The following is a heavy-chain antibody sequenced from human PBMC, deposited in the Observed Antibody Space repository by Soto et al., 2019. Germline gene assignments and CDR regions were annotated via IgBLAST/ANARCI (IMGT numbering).Heavy chain of an antibody. CDR2: ITSDTNTI. D-gene: IGHD6-19*01. J-gene: IGHJ4*02. V-gene: IGHV3-48*02. CDR1: GFPFSIYS. Sequence: EVQLVESGGGLVQPGGSLRLTCVASGFPFSIYSMKWVRQAPGKGLEWSSYITSDTNTIKYADSVKGRFTISRDNVKNLVYLQMNTLRDEDTAVYFCARSVEGHFDYWGQGTLVTVSS. CDR3: ARSVEGHFDY.